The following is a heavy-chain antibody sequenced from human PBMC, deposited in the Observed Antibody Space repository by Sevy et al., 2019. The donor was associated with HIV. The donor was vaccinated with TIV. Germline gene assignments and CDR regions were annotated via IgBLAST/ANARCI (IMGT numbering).Heavy chain of an antibody. V-gene: IGHV3-23*01. Sequence: GGSLRLSCAASGFSLSTYAMTWVRQAPGKGLEWVSVITYSCVNTYYEDSVKGRFTISKDNSKNKLYLKMNSLRAEDTAVYYCAKDRVSGTYYTGDFDYWGQGPLVTVSS. CDR3: AKDRVSGTYYTGDFDY. CDR1: GFSLSTYA. J-gene: IGHJ4*02. CDR2: ITYSCVNT. D-gene: IGHD3-10*01.